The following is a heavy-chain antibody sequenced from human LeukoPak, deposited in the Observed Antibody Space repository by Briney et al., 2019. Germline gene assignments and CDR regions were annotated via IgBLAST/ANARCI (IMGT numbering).Heavy chain of an antibody. CDR1: GFTFSGSA. V-gene: IGHV3-73*01. CDR2: IRSKANNYAT. CDR3: TGDNFDSSVKFDY. D-gene: IGHD3-22*01. Sequence: GGSLRLSCVVSGFTFSGSAVHWVRQASGKGLEWVGRIRSKANNYATAYAASVKGRFTISRDDSKNTAFLQMNSLKTEDTAVYYCTGDNFDSSVKFDYWGQGTLVTVSS. J-gene: IGHJ4*02.